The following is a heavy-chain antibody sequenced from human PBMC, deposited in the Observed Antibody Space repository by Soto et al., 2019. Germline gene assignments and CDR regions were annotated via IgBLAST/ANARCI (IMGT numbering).Heavy chain of an antibody. J-gene: IGHJ3*02. CDR2: IVVGSGNT. V-gene: IGHV1-58*01. Sequence: SVKVSCKASGFTFTSSAVQWVRQARGQRLEWIGWIVVGSGNTNYAQKFQERVTITRDMSTSTAYMELSSLRSEDTAVYYCAADPGTGDDAFDIWGQGTRVTVSS. CDR1: GFTFTSSA. CDR3: AADPGTGDDAFDI. D-gene: IGHD2-8*02.